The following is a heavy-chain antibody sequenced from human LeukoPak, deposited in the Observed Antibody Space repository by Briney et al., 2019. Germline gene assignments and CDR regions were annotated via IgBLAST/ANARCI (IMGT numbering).Heavy chain of an antibody. D-gene: IGHD5-18*01. CDR1: GGSISSYY. J-gene: IGHJ6*03. CDR2: IYYSGST. V-gene: IGHV4-59*01. CDR3: ASQTLGYSYGLHYYYYYMDV. Sequence: PSETLSLTCTVSGGSISSYYWSWIRQPPGKGLEWIGYIYYSGSTNYNPSLKSRVTISVGTSKNQFTLKLSSVTAADTAVYYCASQTLGYSYGLHYYYYYMDVWGKGTTVTVSS.